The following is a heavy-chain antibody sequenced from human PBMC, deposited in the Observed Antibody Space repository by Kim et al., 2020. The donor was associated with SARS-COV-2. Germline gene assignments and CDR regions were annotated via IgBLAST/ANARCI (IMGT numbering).Heavy chain of an antibody. D-gene: IGHD4-17*01. Sequence: GGSLRLSCAASGFTFSNYNMNWVRQAPGKGLEWVAYISSSRNTIYYADSVKGRFTISRDNAKNSLYLHMNSLRDEDTAVFYCARGVSHHYGDYGVGDYWGQGTLVTVSS. V-gene: IGHV3-48*02. J-gene: IGHJ4*02. CDR3: ARGVSHHYGDYGVGDY. CDR1: GFTFSNYN. CDR2: ISSSRNTI.